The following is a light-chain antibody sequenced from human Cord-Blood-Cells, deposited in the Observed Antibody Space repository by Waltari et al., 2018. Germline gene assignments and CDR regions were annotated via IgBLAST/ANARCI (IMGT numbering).Light chain of an antibody. J-gene: IGLJ3*02. Sequence: QSALPQPRSVSGSTGQSVNISCTGTSSDVVGYHYVPWYQQHPGKAPKLMIYDVSKRPSGVPDRFSGSKSGNTASLTISGLQAEDEADYYCCSYAGSYTWVFGGGTKLTVL. CDR1: SSDVVGYHY. CDR2: DVS. V-gene: IGLV2-11*01. CDR3: CSYAGSYTWV.